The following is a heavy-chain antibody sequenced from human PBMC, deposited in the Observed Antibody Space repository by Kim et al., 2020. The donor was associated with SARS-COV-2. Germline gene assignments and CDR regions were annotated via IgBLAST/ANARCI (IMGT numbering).Heavy chain of an antibody. CDR1: GGSISSYY. Sequence: SETLSLTCTVSGGSISSYYWSWIRQPPGKGLEWIGYIYYSGSTNYNPSLKSRVTISVDTSKNQFSLKLNSVTAADTALYSCSRDTMDYDYLSCQSNYYL. D-gene: IGHD3-3*01. V-gene: IGHV4-59*01. J-gene: IGHJ6*03. CDR3: SRDTMDYDYLSCQSNYYL. CDR2: IYYSGST.